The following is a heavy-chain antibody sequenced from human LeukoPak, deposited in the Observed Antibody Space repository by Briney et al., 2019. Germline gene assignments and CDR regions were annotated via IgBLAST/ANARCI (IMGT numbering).Heavy chain of an antibody. CDR1: GFTFSSYA. CDR2: ISYDGSNK. Sequence: PGGSLRLSCAASGFTFSSYAMHWVRQAPGKGLEWVAVISYDGSNKYYADSVKGRFTISRDNSKNTLYLQMNSLRAEDTAVYYCAREYDSFDYWGQGTLVTVSS. D-gene: IGHD3-3*01. CDR3: AREYDSFDY. V-gene: IGHV3-30-3*01. J-gene: IGHJ4*02.